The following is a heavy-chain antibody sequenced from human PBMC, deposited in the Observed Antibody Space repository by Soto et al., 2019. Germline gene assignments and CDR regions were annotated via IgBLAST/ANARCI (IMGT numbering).Heavy chain of an antibody. D-gene: IGHD6-19*01. V-gene: IGHV1-58*01. CDR3: AALAVAEAFDI. CDR2: IVVGSGNT. Sequence: SVKVSCKASRFTFTSSAVQWVRQARGQRLEWIGWIVVGSGNTNYAQKFQERVTITRDMSTSTAYMELSSLRSEDTAVYYCAALAVAEAFDIWGQGTMVTVSS. CDR1: RFTFTSSA. J-gene: IGHJ3*02.